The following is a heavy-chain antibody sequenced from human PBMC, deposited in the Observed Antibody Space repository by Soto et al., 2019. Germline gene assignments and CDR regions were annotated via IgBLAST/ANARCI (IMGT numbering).Heavy chain of an antibody. V-gene: IGHV1-69*13. CDR3: ARAKERWLQLRRYYYYGMDV. J-gene: IGHJ6*02. D-gene: IGHD5-12*01. CDR2: IIPIFGTA. Sequence: SVKVSCKXSGGTFSSYAISWVRQAPGQGLEWMGGIIPIFGTANYAQKFQGRVTITADESTSTAYMELSSLRSEDTAVYYCARAKERWLQLRRYYYYGMDVWGQGTTVTVSS. CDR1: GGTFSSYA.